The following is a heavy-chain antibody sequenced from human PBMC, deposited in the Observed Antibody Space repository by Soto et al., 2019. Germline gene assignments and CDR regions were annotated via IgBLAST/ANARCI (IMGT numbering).Heavy chain of an antibody. Sequence: GGSLRLSCAASGFTFSSYAMHWVRQAPGKGLEWVAVISYDGSNKYYADSVKGRFTISRDNSKNTLYLQMNSLRAEDTAVYYCARADYYGSGSTYYYYYGMDVWGQGTTVTVSS. CDR1: GFTFSSYA. D-gene: IGHD3-10*01. CDR2: ISYDGSNK. CDR3: ARADYYGSGSTYYYYYGMDV. J-gene: IGHJ6*02. V-gene: IGHV3-30-3*01.